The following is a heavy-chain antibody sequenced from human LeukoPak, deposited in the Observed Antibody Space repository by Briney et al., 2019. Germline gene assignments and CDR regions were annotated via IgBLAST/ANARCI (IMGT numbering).Heavy chain of an antibody. J-gene: IGHJ4*02. CDR1: GFTFSSYA. CDR2: ISGSGGST. Sequence: GGSLRLSCAASGFTFSSYAMSWVRQAPGKGLEWVSAISGSGGSTYYADSVKGRFTISRDNSKNTLYLQMNSLRAEDTAVCYCAKGVILRFLEWLLSPFDYWGQGTLVTVSS. CDR3: AKGVILRFLEWLLSPFDY. V-gene: IGHV3-23*01. D-gene: IGHD3-3*01.